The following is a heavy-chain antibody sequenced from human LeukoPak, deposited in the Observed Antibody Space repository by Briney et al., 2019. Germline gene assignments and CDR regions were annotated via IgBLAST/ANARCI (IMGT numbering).Heavy chain of an antibody. Sequence: ASVKVSFKASGYTFTNYGISWVRQAPGQGLEWMGWISTYNGNTNYAQKLQGRVTMTTDTSTSTAYMELSRLRSDDTAVYYCARDGYSSGWPSTAWGQGTLVTVSS. J-gene: IGHJ5*02. CDR1: GYTFTNYG. D-gene: IGHD6-19*01. CDR2: ISTYNGNT. CDR3: ARDGYSSGWPSTA. V-gene: IGHV1-18*01.